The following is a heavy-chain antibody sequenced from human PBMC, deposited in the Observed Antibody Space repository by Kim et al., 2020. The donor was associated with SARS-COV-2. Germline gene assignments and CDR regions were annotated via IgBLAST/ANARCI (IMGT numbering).Heavy chain of an antibody. Sequence: SETLSLTCAVYGGSVSGYYWSWIRQAPGNGLEWIGEISHSGSTNYNPSLKSRVTISVDMSKNQFSLRLSSVTAADTAMYYCASGSVGPPLGYWGQGTLVTVSS. V-gene: IGHV4-34*01. CDR2: ISHSGST. J-gene: IGHJ4*02. CDR3: ASGSVGPPLGY. D-gene: IGHD3-16*01. CDR1: GGSVSGYY.